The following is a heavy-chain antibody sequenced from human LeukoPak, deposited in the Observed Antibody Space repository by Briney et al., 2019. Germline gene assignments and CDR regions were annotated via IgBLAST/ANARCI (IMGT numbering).Heavy chain of an antibody. CDR1: GFTFSSYA. V-gene: IGHV3-66*01. D-gene: IGHD3-16*02. J-gene: IGHJ4*02. Sequence: GGSLRLSCAASGFTFSSYAMSWVRQAPGKGLEWVSVIYSGGSTYYADSVKGRFTISRDNSKNTLYLQMNSLRAEDTAVYYCARVHYDYVGGSYRSFDYWGQGTLVTVSS. CDR3: ARVHYDYVGGSYRSFDY. CDR2: IYSGGST.